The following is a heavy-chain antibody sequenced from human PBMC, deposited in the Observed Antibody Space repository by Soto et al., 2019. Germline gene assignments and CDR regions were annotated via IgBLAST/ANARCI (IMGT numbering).Heavy chain of an antibody. J-gene: IGHJ4*02. V-gene: IGHV3-23*01. CDR2: ISGGGDTT. Sequence: EVQLLESGGGLVQPGGSLRLSCAAYGFTFNNYAMTWVRQAPGKGLEWVSAISGGGDTTSYADSVKGRFTVSRDGSKNTLDLQMSSLRAEDTALYYCAKGRGGSGSLTPRVDFWGQGTLVTVSS. D-gene: IGHD3-10*01. CDR1: GFTFNNYA. CDR3: AKGRGGSGSLTPRVDF.